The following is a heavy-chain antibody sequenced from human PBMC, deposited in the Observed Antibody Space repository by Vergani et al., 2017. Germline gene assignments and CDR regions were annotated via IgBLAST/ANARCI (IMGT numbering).Heavy chain of an antibody. D-gene: IGHD3-10*01. J-gene: IGHJ4*02. CDR2: IYYSGST. CDR1: GGSISSYY. V-gene: IGHV4-59*01. CDR3: ARAPYGYFDY. Sequence: QVQLQESGPGLVKPSETLSLTCTVSGGSISSYYWSWIRQPPGKGLEWIGYIYYSGSTNYNPSLKSRVTISVDTSKNQFSLKLSSVTAADTAVYYRARAPYGYFDYWGQGTLVTVSS.